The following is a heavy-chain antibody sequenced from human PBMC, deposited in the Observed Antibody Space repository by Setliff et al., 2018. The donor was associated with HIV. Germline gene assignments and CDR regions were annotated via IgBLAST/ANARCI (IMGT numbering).Heavy chain of an antibody. CDR3: AGPRGDEAFDI. V-gene: IGHV1-69*10. CDR2: IISILEIT. D-gene: IGHD3-10*01. CDR1: GGTSSTHA. J-gene: IGHJ3*02. Sequence: SVKVSCKASGGTSSTHAMNWVRQTPGQGLEWMGQIISILEITDYAQKFQGRLTITADEPTNTIYMELSGLRSEDTAVYYCAGPRGDEAFDIWGQGTMVTVSS.